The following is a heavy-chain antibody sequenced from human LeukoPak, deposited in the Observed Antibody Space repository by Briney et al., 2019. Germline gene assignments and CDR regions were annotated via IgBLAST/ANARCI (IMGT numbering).Heavy chain of an antibody. CDR2: INAANGNT. CDR3: ARDGPECSGSSCYEDYFDY. V-gene: IGHV1-3*01. J-gene: IGHJ4*02. D-gene: IGHD2-2*01. Sequence: GASVKVSCKASGYTFTSYAIHWVRQAPGQSLEWMGWINAANGNTKYSQKFQGRVTITRETSARTAYMELSSLRSEDTAVYYCARDGPECSGSSCYEDYFDYWGQGTLVTVSS. CDR1: GYTFTSYA.